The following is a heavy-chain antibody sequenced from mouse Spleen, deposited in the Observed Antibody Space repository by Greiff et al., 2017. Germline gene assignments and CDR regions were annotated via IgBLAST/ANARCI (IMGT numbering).Heavy chain of an antibody. CDR3: AGYYYDGSFAY. CDR2: IDPNSGGT. CDR1: GYTFTSYW. D-gene: IGHD1-1*01. J-gene: IGHJ3*01. V-gene: IGHV1-72*01. Sequence: QVQLKQPGAELVKPGASVKLSCKASGYTFTSYWMHWVKQRPGRGLEWIGRIDPNSGGTKYNEKFKSKATLTVDKPSSTAYMQLSSLTSEDSAVYYCAGYYYDGSFAYWGQGTLVTVSA.